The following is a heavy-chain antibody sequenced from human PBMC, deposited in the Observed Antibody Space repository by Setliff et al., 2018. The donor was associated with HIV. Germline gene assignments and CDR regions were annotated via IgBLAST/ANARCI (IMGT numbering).Heavy chain of an antibody. J-gene: IGHJ4*02. V-gene: IGHV4-38-2*01. CDR2: MYHTGST. D-gene: IGHD5-12*01. CDR3: ARQPLYNDYDWRSYYFDY. Sequence: TLSLTCAVSGYSISSGCYWGWIRQPPGKGLEWIGSMYHTGSTYYSPSLNSRFTISVDTSKNQFSLKLRSVTAADTAVSYCARQPLYNDYDWRSYYFDYWGQGSLVTVSS. CDR1: GYSISSGCY.